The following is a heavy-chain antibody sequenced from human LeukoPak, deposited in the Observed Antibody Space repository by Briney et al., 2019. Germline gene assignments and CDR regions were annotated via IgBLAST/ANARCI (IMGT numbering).Heavy chain of an antibody. J-gene: IGHJ4*02. CDR2: IIPIFGTA. CDR3: ARDLSISSTSCPSH. D-gene: IGHD2-2*01. V-gene: IGHV1-69*05. CDR1: GGTFSSYA. Sequence: EASVKVSCKASGGTFSSYAISWVRQAPGQGLEWMGGIIPIFGTANYAQKFQGRVTITTDESTSTAYMELSSLRSDDTAVYHCARDLSISSTSCPSHWGQGTLVTVSS.